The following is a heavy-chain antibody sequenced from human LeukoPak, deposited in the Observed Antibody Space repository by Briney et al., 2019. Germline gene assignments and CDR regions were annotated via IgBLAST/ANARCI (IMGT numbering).Heavy chain of an antibody. CDR3: TRDAGDYGGSGSYPDY. CDR1: GGTFSSYA. Sequence: SVKVSCKASGGTFSSYAISWVRQAPGQGLEWMGQIIPYFGTSNYAQNFQGRVTLTADEATNTAYMELNRLRSDDTAVYYCTRDAGDYGGSGSYPDYWGQGTLVTVSS. CDR2: IIPYFGTS. V-gene: IGHV1-69*01. J-gene: IGHJ4*02. D-gene: IGHD3-10*01.